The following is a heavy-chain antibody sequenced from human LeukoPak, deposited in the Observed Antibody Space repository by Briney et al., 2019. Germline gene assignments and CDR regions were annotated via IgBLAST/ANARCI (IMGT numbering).Heavy chain of an antibody. J-gene: IGHJ4*02. D-gene: IGHD6-13*01. CDR3: AREGTASGELDY. V-gene: IGHV3-7*01. CDR2: IKQDGSEK. Sequence: QTGGSLRISCAASGFTFSDFWMSWVRQAPGKGLEWVANIKQDGSEKNYVDSVKGRFTISRDNAKNSLFLQMNSLRAEDTAVYYCAREGTASGELDYWGQGTLVTVSS. CDR1: GFTFSDFW.